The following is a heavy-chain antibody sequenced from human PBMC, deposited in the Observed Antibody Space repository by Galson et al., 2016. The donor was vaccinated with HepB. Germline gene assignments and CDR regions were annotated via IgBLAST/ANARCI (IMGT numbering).Heavy chain of an antibody. CDR2: TFYRSKWYY. V-gene: IGHV6-1*01. J-gene: IGHJ4*01. CDR1: GDSVSSTSAG. D-gene: IGHD3-10*01. CDR3: ARGGLVRGAHGGSFDS. Sequence: CAISGDSVSSTSAGWSWVRQSPSRGLEWLGRTFYRSKWYYDYAISVRSRITINPDTSKNQFSLQLISVTPEDTAVYYCARGGLVRGAHGGSFDSWGQGTLVTVYS.